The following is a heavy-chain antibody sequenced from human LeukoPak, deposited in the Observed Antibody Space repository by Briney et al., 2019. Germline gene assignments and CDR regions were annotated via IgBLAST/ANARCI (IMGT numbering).Heavy chain of an antibody. D-gene: IGHD4-17*01. V-gene: IGHV4-38-2*01. CDR2: IYHSGST. CDR1: GYSISSGYY. CDR3: ARPAVTTGYYYYMDV. Sequence: SETLSLTCAVSGYSISSGYYWGWIRQPPGKGLEWIGSIYHSGSTYYNPSLKSRVTISVDTSKNQFSLKLSSVTAADAAVYYCARPAVTTGYYYYMDVWGKGTTVTISS. J-gene: IGHJ6*03.